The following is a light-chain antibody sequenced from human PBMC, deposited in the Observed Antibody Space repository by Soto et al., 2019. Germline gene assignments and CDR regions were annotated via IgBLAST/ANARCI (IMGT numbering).Light chain of an antibody. CDR2: DAS. CDR3: QQYDNLPIT. Sequence: DIQMTQSPSSLSASVGDRVTITCQASQDISNYLNWYQQKPGKAPKLLIYDASNLETGVPSRFSGIGSVTDFTVTISSLQPEDIATYYRQQYDNLPITFGQGTRLESK. V-gene: IGKV1-33*01. J-gene: IGKJ5*01. CDR1: QDISNY.